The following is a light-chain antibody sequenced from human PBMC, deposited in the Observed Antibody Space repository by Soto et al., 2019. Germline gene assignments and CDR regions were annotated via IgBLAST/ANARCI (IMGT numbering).Light chain of an antibody. J-gene: IGLJ1*01. Sequence: QPVLTQPPSVSGAPGQRVTISCTGSSYNIGAGYDVHWYQQRPGTAPKLLISANINRPSGVPDRFSGSKSGTSASLAITGLQADDEGDYYCQSYDSTLSARYVFGTGTKLTVL. CDR1: SYNIGAGYD. CDR3: QSYDSTLSARYV. V-gene: IGLV1-40*01. CDR2: ANI.